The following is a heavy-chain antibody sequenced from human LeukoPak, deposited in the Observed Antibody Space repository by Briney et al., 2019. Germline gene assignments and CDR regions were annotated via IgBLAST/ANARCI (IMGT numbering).Heavy chain of an antibody. V-gene: IGHV3-21*01. J-gene: IGHJ6*02. Sequence: GGSLRLSCAASGFTFSSHSMNWVRQAPGEGLEWVSAISSGSDYIYYTDPVKGRFTLTRDNARNSVYLQMNSLRAEDTAVYYCARIFGSASGYGMDVWGQGTTVTVSS. CDR1: GFTFSSHS. D-gene: IGHD2-2*01. CDR2: ISSGSDYI. CDR3: ARIFGSASGYGMDV.